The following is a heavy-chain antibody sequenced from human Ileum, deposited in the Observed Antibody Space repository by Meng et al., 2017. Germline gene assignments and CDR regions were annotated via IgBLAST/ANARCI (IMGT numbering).Heavy chain of an antibody. V-gene: IGHV3-7*01. J-gene: IGHJ4*02. CDR1: GFTFSTHW. D-gene: IGHD5-18*01. Sequence: AGSLRLSCAASGFTFSTHWMSWLRQAPGKGLGWVANIKEDGSTKNYLDSVKGRFTISRDDAKNSLYLQMNSLRGEDTAVYYCARVWSGGYTYGYVWGQGTLVTVSS. CDR2: IKEDGSTK. CDR3: ARVWSGGYTYGYV.